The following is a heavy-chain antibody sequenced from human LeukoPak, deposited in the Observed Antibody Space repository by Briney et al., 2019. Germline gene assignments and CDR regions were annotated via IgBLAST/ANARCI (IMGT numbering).Heavy chain of an antibody. CDR1: GFTFSSYW. V-gene: IGHV3-21*01. D-gene: IGHD6-19*01. CDR3: ARDSYQWLAHYYYYMDV. CDR2: ISSSSSYI. Sequence: GGSLRLSCAASGFTFSSYWMHWVRQAPGKGLEWVSSISSSSSYIYYADSVKGRFTISRDNAKNSLYLQMNSLRAEDTAVYYCARDSYQWLAHYYYYMDVWGKGTTVTVSS. J-gene: IGHJ6*03.